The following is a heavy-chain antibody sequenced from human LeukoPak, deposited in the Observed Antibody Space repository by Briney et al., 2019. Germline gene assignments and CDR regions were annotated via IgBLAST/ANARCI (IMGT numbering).Heavy chain of an antibody. CDR3: ARDLGGNHGMDV. Sequence: PSETLSLTCTVSGGSISSYYWSWIRQPPGKGLEWIGYIYYSGSTNYNPSLKSRVTISVDTSKNQFSLTLSSVTAADTAVYYCARDLGGNHGMDVWGQGTTVTVSS. CDR2: IYYSGST. V-gene: IGHV4-59*01. D-gene: IGHD3-10*01. CDR1: GGSISSYY. J-gene: IGHJ6*02.